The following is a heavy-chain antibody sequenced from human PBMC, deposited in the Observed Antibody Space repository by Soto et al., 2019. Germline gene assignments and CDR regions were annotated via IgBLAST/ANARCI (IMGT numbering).Heavy chain of an antibody. J-gene: IGHJ4*02. D-gene: IGHD3-10*01. CDR2: VNPNNGDT. Sequence: QVQLVQSGAELKKPGASVKVSCKASGYTFSNYDMNWVRQATGQGPEGIGWVNPNNGDTGYAQQFQGRVTLTTDISTTTAYMELTSLRSEDTAIYYCAKVSRKGSAIDFDYWGQGTLITVSS. V-gene: IGHV1-8*01. CDR1: GYTFSNYD. CDR3: AKVSRKGSAIDFDY.